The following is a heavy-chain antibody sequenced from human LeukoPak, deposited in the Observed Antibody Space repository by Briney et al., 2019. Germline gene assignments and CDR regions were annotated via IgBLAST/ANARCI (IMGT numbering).Heavy chain of an antibody. CDR3: ASGPLIAVAGTSYFDY. Sequence: SVKVSCKASGGTFTSYAISWVRQAPGQGLEWMGGIIPIFGTANCAQKFQGRVTITTDESTSTAYMELSSLRSEDTAVYYCASGPLIAVAGTSYFDYWGQGTLVTVSS. D-gene: IGHD6-19*01. CDR1: GGTFTSYA. J-gene: IGHJ4*02. CDR2: IIPIFGTA. V-gene: IGHV1-69*05.